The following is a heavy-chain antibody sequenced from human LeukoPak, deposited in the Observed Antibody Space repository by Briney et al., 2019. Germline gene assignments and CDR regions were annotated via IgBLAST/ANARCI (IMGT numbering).Heavy chain of an antibody. V-gene: IGHV3-15*01. CDR3: TTAGLWLRHRTDLDY. J-gene: IGHJ4*02. Sequence: GGSLRLSCAASGFTFSSYSMNWVRQAPGKGLEWVGRIKSKTDGGTTDYAAPVKGRFTISRDDSKNTLYLQMNSLKTEDTAVYYCTTAGLWLRHRTDLDYWGQGTLVTVSS. CDR1: GFTFSSYS. CDR2: IKSKTDGGTT. D-gene: IGHD5-12*01.